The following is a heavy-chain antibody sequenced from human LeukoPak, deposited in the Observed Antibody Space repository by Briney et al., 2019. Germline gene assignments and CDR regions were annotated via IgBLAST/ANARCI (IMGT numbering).Heavy chain of an antibody. J-gene: IGHJ6*02. Sequence: SETLSLTRAVYGGSFSGYYWSWIRQPPGKGLEWIGEINHSGSTNYNPSLKSRVTISVDTSKNQFSLKLSSVTAADTAVYYCARADPEYYGMDVWGQGTTVTVSS. CDR1: GGSFSGYY. V-gene: IGHV4-34*01. CDR2: INHSGST. CDR3: ARADPEYYGMDV.